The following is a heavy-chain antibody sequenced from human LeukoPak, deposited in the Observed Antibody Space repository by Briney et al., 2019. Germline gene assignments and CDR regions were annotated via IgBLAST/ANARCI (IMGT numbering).Heavy chain of an antibody. J-gene: IGHJ4*02. CDR2: ISDGGDFT. V-gene: IGHV3-23*01. CDR3: AKSLYNPNPPFDY. Sequence: PGGSLRLSCAASGFTFSSYGMNWVRQAPGKGLEWVSVISDGGDFTYYADSVEGRFTISRDNSKNTLYLQMNSLRAEDTAVYFCAKSLYNPNPPFDYWGQGTLVTVSS. CDR1: GFTFSSYG. D-gene: IGHD1-14*01.